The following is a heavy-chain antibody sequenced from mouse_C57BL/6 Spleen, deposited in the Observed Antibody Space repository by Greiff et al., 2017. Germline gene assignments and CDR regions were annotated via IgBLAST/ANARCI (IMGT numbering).Heavy chain of an antibody. CDR2: ISSGSSTI. CDR3: ATLYYSNYDYFDY. CDR1: GFTFSDYG. Sequence: EVQLVESGGGLVKPGGSLKLSCAASGFTFSDYGMHWVRQAPEKGLEWVAYISSGSSTIYYADTVKGRFPISRDNAKNTLFLQMTSLRSEDTAMYYCATLYYSNYDYFDYWGQGTTLTVSS. V-gene: IGHV5-17*01. J-gene: IGHJ2*01. D-gene: IGHD2-5*01.